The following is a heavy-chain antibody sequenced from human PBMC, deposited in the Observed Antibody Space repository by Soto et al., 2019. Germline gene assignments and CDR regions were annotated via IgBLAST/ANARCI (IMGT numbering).Heavy chain of an antibody. V-gene: IGHV3-11*05. CDR1: GFTLSDYF. CDR2: ISTRSSYT. Sequence: QVQLVESGGGLVKPGGSLRLSCAASGFTLSDYFMSWIRQAPGKGLEWVAHISTRSSYTKYGDSMESRFSISRDNVKNSLYLQIDSLISEDTSMYYCARFFEESGGFDYWGQGTLVTVSS. D-gene: IGHD2-15*01. CDR3: ARFFEESGGFDY. J-gene: IGHJ4*02.